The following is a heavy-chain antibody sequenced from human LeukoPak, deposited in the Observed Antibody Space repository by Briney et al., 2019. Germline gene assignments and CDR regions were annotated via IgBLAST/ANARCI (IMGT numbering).Heavy chain of an antibody. Sequence: SETLSLTCTVSGGSISSYYWSWIRQPPGKGLEWIGYIYYSGSTNYNPSLKSRVTISVDTSKNQFSLKLSSVTAAGTAVYYCARGVGYGSGYFDYWGQGTLVTVSS. J-gene: IGHJ4*02. V-gene: IGHV4-59*01. CDR3: ARGVGYGSGYFDY. CDR2: IYYSGST. D-gene: IGHD3-10*01. CDR1: GGSISSYY.